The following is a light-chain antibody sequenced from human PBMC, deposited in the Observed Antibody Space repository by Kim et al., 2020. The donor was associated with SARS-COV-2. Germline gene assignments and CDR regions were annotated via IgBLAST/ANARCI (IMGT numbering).Light chain of an antibody. V-gene: IGKV3-20*01. Sequence: SPGERALLSGRAREIVSSSYLAWYRRKPGLAPRLSIYGPSSRATGIPDRFGGSGSGTDFPLTISRLEPKYFPVNYCQQYGSSPCTFGQGTTVGIK. CDR1: EIVSSSY. CDR3: QQYGSSPCT. CDR2: GPS. J-gene: IGKJ1*01.